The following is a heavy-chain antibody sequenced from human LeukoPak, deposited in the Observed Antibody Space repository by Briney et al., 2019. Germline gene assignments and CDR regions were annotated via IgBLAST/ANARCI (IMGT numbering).Heavy chain of an antibody. J-gene: IGHJ4*02. CDR1: GGSISSYY. V-gene: IGHV4-59*08. Sequence: SETLSLTCTVSGGSISSYYWTWIRQPPGKELEWIGHIYKSGSTNYNPSLQSRVSMSVDTSNNQISLKLTSVTAADTAVYYCARRATTGPPYYLDYWGQGTLVTVSS. D-gene: IGHD1-26*01. CDR3: ARRATTGPPYYLDY. CDR2: IYKSGST.